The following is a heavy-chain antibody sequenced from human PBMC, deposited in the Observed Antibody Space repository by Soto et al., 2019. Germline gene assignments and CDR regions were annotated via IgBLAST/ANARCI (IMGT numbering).Heavy chain of an antibody. J-gene: IGHJ6*02. V-gene: IGHV4-39*01. CDR3: ARLKLDRAYYDFWSGYSPLGYYGMDV. CDR1: GGSISSSSYY. D-gene: IGHD3-3*01. CDR2: IYYSGST. Sequence: SETLSLTCTVSGGSISSSSYYWGWVRQPPGKGLEWIGSIYYSGSTYYNPSLKSRVTISVDTSKNQFSLKLSSVTAADTAVYYCARLKLDRAYYDFWSGYSPLGYYGMDVWGQGTTVT.